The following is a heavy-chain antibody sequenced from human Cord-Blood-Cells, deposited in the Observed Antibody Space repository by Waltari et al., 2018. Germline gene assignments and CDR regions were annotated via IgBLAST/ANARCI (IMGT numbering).Heavy chain of an antibody. V-gene: IGHV4-39*01. CDR3: ARNYCSSTSCDAFDI. CDR2: IYYSGTT. J-gene: IGHJ3*02. Sequence: QLQLQESGPGLVKPSETPSLTCTVSGCSLSSSSSSCGWLRQPPGKGLEWIGSIYYSGTTYYNPSLKSRVTISVDTSKNQFSLKLSSVTAADTAVYYCARNYCSSTSCDAFDIWGQGTMVTVSS. CDR1: GCSLSSSSSS. D-gene: IGHD2-2*01.